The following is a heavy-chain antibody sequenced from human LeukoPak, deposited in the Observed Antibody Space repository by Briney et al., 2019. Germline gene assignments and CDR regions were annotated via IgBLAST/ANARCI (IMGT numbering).Heavy chain of an antibody. J-gene: IGHJ6*03. CDR1: GGSISRYY. CDR2: IYTSGST. CDR3: ATGRAPDYYYYYMDV. V-gene: IGHV4-4*07. Sequence: SETLSLTCTVSGGSISRYYWSWIRQPAGKGLEWIGRIYTSGSTNYNPSLKSRVTISVDKSKNQFSLKLSSVTAADTAVYYCATGRAPDYYYYYMDVWGKGTTVTVSS.